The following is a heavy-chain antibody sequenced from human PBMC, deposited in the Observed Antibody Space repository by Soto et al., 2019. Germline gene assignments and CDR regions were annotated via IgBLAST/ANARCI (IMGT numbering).Heavy chain of an antibody. J-gene: IGHJ4*02. CDR2: ITPFSGAV. V-gene: IGHV1-45*02. CDR3: ASGGAGSGPFTWELPDH. CDR1: GNTFTYRY. Sequence: QMQLVQSGAEVKRTGSTVTVSCKALGNTFTYRYLHWVRQAPGQALEWMGWITPFSGAVHYAQKFQERVTITRDTSINTAYMRMSSLRPEDTAMYYCASGGAGSGPFTWELPDHWGQGTLVTVSS. D-gene: IGHD1-26*01.